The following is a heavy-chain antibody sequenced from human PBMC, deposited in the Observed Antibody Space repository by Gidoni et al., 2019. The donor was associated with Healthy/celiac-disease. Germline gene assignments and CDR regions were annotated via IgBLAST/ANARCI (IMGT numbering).Heavy chain of an antibody. V-gene: IGHV1-69*01. J-gene: IGHJ3*02. D-gene: IGHD3-16*01. Sequence: QVQLVQSGAEVKKTGSSVKVSCKASGGTFSSYAISWVRQAPGQGLGWMGGVIPIFGTANYAQKFQGRVTITADESTSTAYMELSSLRSEDTAVYYCARGGLGPDAFDIWGQGTMVTVSS. CDR2: VIPIFGTA. CDR1: GGTFSSYA. CDR3: ARGGLGPDAFDI.